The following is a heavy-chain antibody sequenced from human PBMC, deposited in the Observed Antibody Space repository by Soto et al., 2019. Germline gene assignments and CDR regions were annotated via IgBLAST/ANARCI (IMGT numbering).Heavy chain of an antibody. V-gene: IGHV1-8*01. CDR3: AREQVDTAMDPDYYNGMDV. J-gene: IGHJ6*02. CDR2: MNPNSGNT. CDR1: GYTFTSYD. D-gene: IGHD5-18*01. Sequence: ASVKVSCKASGYTFTSYDINWVRQATGQGLEWMGWMNPNSGNTGYAQKFQGRVTMTRNTSTSTVYMELSSLRSEDTAVYYCAREQVDTAMDPDYYNGMDVWGQGTMVTVSS.